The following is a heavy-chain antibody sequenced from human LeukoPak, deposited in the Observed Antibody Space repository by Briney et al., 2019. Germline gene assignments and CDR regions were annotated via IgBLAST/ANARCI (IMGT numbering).Heavy chain of an antibody. D-gene: IGHD3-22*01. Sequence: SETLSLTCTVSGGSISSYYWSWIRQPPGKGLKWIGYIYYSGSTSYSPSLKSRVTISADTSKNQFSLRLSSVTAADTAVYYCARLYDSSGYYYPFDYWGQGTLVTVSS. CDR2: IYYSGST. V-gene: IGHV4-59*08. CDR3: ARLYDSSGYYYPFDY. J-gene: IGHJ4*02. CDR1: GGSISSYY.